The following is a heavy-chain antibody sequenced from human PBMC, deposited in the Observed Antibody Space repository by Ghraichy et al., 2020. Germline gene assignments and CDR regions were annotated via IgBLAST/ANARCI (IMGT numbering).Heavy chain of an antibody. D-gene: IGHD2-15*01. CDR2: ISSSSSYT. Sequence: GGSLRLSCAASGFTFSHYYMSWIRQAPGKGLEWVSYISSSSSYTNFADSVKGRFTISRDNAKNSLFLQMNSLRAEDTAVYYCARPQGGDCSGGSCLSLDYWGQGTLVTVSS. CDR3: ARPQGGDCSGGSCLSLDY. V-gene: IGHV3-11*06. J-gene: IGHJ4*02. CDR1: GFTFSHYY.